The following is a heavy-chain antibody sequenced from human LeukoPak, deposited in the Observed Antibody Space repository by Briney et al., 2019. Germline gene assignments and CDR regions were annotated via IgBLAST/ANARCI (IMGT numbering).Heavy chain of an antibody. CDR1: GGSISSGGYS. D-gene: IGHD5-18*01. Sequence: SGTLSLTCAVSGGSISSGGYSWSWIRQPPGKGLGWIGYIYHSGSTYYNPSLKSRVTISVDRSKNQFSLKLSSVTAADTAVYYCAREDTAMVYFDYWGQGTLVTVSS. CDR2: IYHSGST. CDR3: AREDTAMVYFDY. V-gene: IGHV4-30-2*01. J-gene: IGHJ4*02.